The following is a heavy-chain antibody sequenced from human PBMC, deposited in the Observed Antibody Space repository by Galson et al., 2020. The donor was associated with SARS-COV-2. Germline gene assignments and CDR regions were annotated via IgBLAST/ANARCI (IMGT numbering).Heavy chain of an antibody. V-gene: IGHV3-23*01. CDR1: GFTFSSYA. CDR3: AKVGVPAAFDY. J-gene: IGHJ4*02. Sequence: GESLKISCAASGFTFSSYAMSWVRQAPGKGLEWVSAISGSGGSTYYADSVKGRFTISRDNSKNTLYLQMNSLRAEDTAVYYCAKVGVPAAFDYWSQGTLVTVSS. D-gene: IGHD2-2*01. CDR2: ISGSGGST.